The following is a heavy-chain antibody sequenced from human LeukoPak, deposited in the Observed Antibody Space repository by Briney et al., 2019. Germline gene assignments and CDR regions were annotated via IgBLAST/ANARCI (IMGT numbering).Heavy chain of an antibody. CDR3: VRDGSAYNFDY. J-gene: IGHJ4*02. Sequence: PGGSLRLSCAASGFTSSPAWMHWVRQAPGKGLEWVSRINNDGSYINYAESVKGRFTLSRDNTKNTLTLQMNSLRAEDTAVYFCVRDGSAYNFDYWGQGVLVTVSS. CDR2: INNDGSYI. CDR1: GFTSSPAW. V-gene: IGHV3-74*01. D-gene: IGHD5-24*01.